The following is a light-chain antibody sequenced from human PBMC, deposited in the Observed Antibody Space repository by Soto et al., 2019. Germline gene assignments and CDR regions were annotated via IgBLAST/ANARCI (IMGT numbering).Light chain of an antibody. J-gene: IGKJ1*01. Sequence: DIQMTQSPSTLSASVGDRVTITCRASQSISSWLAWYQQKPGKAPKLLIYKASSLESGVPSRFSGSGSATEFPLTISSLPPDDFATYYCQQYNSYWTFGQGTKVEIK. CDR3: QQYNSYWT. CDR2: KAS. V-gene: IGKV1-5*03. CDR1: QSISSW.